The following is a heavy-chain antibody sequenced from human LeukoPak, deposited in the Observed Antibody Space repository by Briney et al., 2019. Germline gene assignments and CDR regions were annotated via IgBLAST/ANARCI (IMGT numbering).Heavy chain of an antibody. D-gene: IGHD2-2*01. CDR3: ARGRFSRSYADYYYYGMDV. J-gene: IGHJ6*02. CDR1: GGSFSGYY. Sequence: SETLSLTCAVYGGSFSGYYWSWIRQPPGKGLEWIGEINHSGSTNYNPSLKSRVTISVDTSKNQFPLKLSSVTAADTAVYYCARGRFSRSYADYYYYGMDVWGQGTTVTVSS. V-gene: IGHV4-34*01. CDR2: INHSGST.